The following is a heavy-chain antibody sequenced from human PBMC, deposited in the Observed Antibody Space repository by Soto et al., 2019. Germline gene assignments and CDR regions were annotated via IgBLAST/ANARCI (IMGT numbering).Heavy chain of an antibody. V-gene: IGHV4-30-4*01. D-gene: IGHD3-10*01. CDR3: ARGAYYYGSGSNGFWFDP. J-gene: IGHJ5*02. CDR1: GGSISSGENF. Sequence: SETLSLTCTVSGGSISSGENFWSWIRQPPGKGLEWIGYIYYSGSTHYNPSLKSRVTFSVDTSKNQFSLKLSSVTAADTAMYYCARGAYYYGSGSNGFWFDPWSKGTLVTSP. CDR2: IYYSGST.